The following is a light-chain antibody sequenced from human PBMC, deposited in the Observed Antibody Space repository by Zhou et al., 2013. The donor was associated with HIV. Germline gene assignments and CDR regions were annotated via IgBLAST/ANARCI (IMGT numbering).Light chain of an antibody. CDR1: QGVSSS. V-gene: IGKV1-NL1*01. Sequence: DIQMTQSPPSLSASVGDRVTITCRASQGVSSSLAWYQQKPGKAPKLLLSAASRLESGVPPRFRGSGSGTDYTLTVSSLQPGDFATYYCQQYYNIPLTFGPGTKVDIK. CDR2: AAS. J-gene: IGKJ3*01. CDR3: QQYYNIPLT.